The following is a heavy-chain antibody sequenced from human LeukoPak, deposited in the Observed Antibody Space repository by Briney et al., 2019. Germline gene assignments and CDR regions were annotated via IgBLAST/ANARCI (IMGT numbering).Heavy chain of an antibody. CDR2: ISSTSSTI. J-gene: IGHJ5*02. CDR3: ARVVSSWQRNWFDP. Sequence: GGSLRLSCAASGFAFSSYNMNWVRQTPGKGLEWVSYISSTSSTIYYTDSLKGRLTISRDNAKNSLYLQMNSLRVEDTAVYYCARVVSSWQRNWFDPWGQGTLVTVSS. D-gene: IGHD6-13*01. CDR1: GFAFSSYN. V-gene: IGHV3-48*01.